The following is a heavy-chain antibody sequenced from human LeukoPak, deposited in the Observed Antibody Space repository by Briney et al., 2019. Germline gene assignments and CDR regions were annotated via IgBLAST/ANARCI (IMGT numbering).Heavy chain of an antibody. CDR1: GFTFSSYG. J-gene: IGHJ4*02. Sequence: QPGRSLRLSCAAPGFTFSSYGMHWVRQAPGKGLEWVAVISYDGSNKYYADSVKGRFTISRDNSKNTLYLQMNSLRAEDTAVYYCAKSGSTAGFLSISSSWSPFFFDYWGQGTLVTVSS. D-gene: IGHD6-13*01. CDR2: ISYDGSNK. CDR3: AKSGSTAGFLSISSSWSPFFFDY. V-gene: IGHV3-30*18.